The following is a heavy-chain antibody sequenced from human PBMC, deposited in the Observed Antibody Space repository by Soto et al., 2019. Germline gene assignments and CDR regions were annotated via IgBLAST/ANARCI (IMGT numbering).Heavy chain of an antibody. CDR3: AREDTAMGDYYYGRDV. Sequence: SETLSLTCAVSGGSISSSNWWSWVRQPPGKGLEWIGEIYHSGSTNYNPSLKSRVTISVDKSKNQFSLKLSSVTAADTAVYYCAREDTAMGDYYYGRDVWGQGTPVTVSS. CDR1: GGSISSSNW. CDR2: IYHSGST. V-gene: IGHV4-4*02. D-gene: IGHD5-18*01. J-gene: IGHJ6*02.